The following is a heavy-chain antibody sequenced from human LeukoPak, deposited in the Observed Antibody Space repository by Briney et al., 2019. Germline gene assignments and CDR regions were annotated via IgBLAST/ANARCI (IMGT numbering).Heavy chain of an antibody. CDR3: AKLAGGWFGELLDY. Sequence: PGGSLRLSCAASGFSFSSYEMNWVCQAPGKGLEWISYISASGTLTHYADSVEGRFTISRDNSKNTLYLQMNSLRAEDTAVYYCAKLAGGWFGELLDYWGQGTLVTVSS. CDR1: GFSFSSYE. CDR2: ISASGTLT. V-gene: IGHV3-48*03. J-gene: IGHJ4*02. D-gene: IGHD3-10*01.